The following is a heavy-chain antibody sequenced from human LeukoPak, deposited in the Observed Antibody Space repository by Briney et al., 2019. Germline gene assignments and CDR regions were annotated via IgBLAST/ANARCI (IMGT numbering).Heavy chain of an antibody. J-gene: IGHJ5*02. CDR3: ARHTDTAMVERVGWSYP. Sequence: SETLSLTCTVSGGSISSYYWSWIRQPPGKGLEWIGYIYYSGSTNYNPSLKRRVTISVDTSKNQFSLKLSSVTAADTAVYYCARHTDTAMVERVGWSYPWGQGTLVTVSS. V-gene: IGHV4-59*08. CDR2: IYYSGST. CDR1: GGSISSYY. D-gene: IGHD5-18*01.